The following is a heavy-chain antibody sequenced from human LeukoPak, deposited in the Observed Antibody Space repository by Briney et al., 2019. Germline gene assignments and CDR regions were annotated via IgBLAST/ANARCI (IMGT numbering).Heavy chain of an antibody. Sequence: GGSLRLSCAASGFTFSSYAMSWVRQAPGKGLEYVSAITTNGGSTYYANSVKGRFTISRDNSKNTLYLQMGSLRAEDMAVYFCARGTGVCCGGDCDPLDYWGQGTLVTVSS. CDR3: ARGTGVCCGGDCDPLDY. D-gene: IGHD2-21*02. CDR1: GFTFSSYA. V-gene: IGHV3-64*01. J-gene: IGHJ4*02. CDR2: ITTNGGST.